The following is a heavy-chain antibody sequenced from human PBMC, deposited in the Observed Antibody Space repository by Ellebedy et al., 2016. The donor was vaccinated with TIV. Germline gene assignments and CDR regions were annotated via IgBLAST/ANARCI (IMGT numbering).Heavy chain of an antibody. D-gene: IGHD2-2*01. Sequence: GESLKISCEASGFPFRNYAMHWVRQSPRKGLEWVAIVSFDIDKKFYTDSVKGRFTISRDNSKNTLYLDMNSLGVDDTAVYYCAGDLTQYASGAGLSDSWGQGTLVTVSS. CDR1: GFPFRNYA. J-gene: IGHJ4*02. CDR3: AGDLTQYASGAGLSDS. CDR2: VSFDIDKK. V-gene: IGHV3-30-3*01.